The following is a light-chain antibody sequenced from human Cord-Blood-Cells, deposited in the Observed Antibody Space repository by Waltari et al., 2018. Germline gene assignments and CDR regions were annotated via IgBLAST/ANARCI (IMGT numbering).Light chain of an antibody. V-gene: IGKV3-15*01. J-gene: IGKJ2*03. CDR2: GAS. Sequence: EIVMTQSPAPLSVSPGERATLSCRASQSVSSNLAWYQQKPGQGPRLLIYGASTRATGSPARFSGSGSGTEFTLTISSLQSEDFAVYYCQQYNNWPPGSFGQGTKLEIK. CDR3: QQYNNWPPGS. CDR1: QSVSSN.